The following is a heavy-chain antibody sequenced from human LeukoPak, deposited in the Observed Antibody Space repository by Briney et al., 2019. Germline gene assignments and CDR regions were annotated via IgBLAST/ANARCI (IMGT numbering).Heavy chain of an antibody. CDR1: GFTFSSYW. Sequence: GGSLRLSCAASGFTFSSYWMHWVRQAPGKGLVWVSRINRDGSSTTYADSVKGRFTISRDNAENTLYLQMNSLRAEDTAVYYCARGRYSAGDNWFDPWGQGTLVTVSS. D-gene: IGHD3-9*01. CDR2: INRDGSST. V-gene: IGHV3-74*01. J-gene: IGHJ5*02. CDR3: ARGRYSAGDNWFDP.